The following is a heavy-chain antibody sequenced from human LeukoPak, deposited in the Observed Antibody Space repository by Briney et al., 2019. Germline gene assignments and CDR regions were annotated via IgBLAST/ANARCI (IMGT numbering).Heavy chain of an antibody. Sequence: SETLSLTCTVSGGSISSYYWSWIRQPAGKGLEWLGRIYTSGSTNYNPSLKSRVTMSVDTSKNQFSLKLSSVTAADTAVYYCARVEWDGGPDAFDIWGQGTMVTVSS. CDR2: IYTSGST. J-gene: IGHJ3*02. D-gene: IGHD1-26*01. CDR1: GGSISSYY. CDR3: ARVEWDGGPDAFDI. V-gene: IGHV4-4*07.